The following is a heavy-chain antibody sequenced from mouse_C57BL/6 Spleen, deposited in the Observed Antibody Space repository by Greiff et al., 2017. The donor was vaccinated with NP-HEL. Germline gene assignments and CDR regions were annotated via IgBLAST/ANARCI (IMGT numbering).Heavy chain of an antibody. D-gene: IGHD6-1*01. J-gene: IGHJ4*01. CDR3: AQPYAMDY. CDR2: INPNNGGT. CDR1: GYTFTDYY. V-gene: IGHV1-26*01. Sequence: EVQLQQSGPELVKPGASVKISCKASGYTFTDYYMNWVKQSHGKSLEWIGDINPNNGGTSYNQKFKGKATLTVDKSSSTAYMELRSLTSEDSAVYYCAQPYAMDYWGQGTSVTVSS.